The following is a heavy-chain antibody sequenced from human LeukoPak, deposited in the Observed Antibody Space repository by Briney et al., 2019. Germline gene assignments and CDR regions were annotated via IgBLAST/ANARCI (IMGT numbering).Heavy chain of an antibody. CDR3: ATGRSCTTCYLPDY. Sequence: GGSLRLSCEASGFTFNTYWMHWVRQAPGKGLVWVSRINSDGSDTGYADSVKGRFTISRDNAKNSLYLQMNSLRAEDTAVYHCATGRSCTTCYLPDYWGQGTLVTVSS. J-gene: IGHJ4*02. CDR1: GFTFNTYW. CDR2: INSDGSDT. D-gene: IGHD2-2*01. V-gene: IGHV3-74*01.